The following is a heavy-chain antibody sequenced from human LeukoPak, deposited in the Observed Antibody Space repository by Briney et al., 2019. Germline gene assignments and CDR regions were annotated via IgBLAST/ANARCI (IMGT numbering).Heavy chain of an antibody. CDR3: ARVHYVDTAMVTDRPFDY. CDR2: ISSSSSYI. J-gene: IGHJ4*02. D-gene: IGHD5-18*01. V-gene: IGHV3-21*01. CDR1: GFTFSSYS. Sequence: GGSLRLSCAASGFTFSSYSMNWVRQAPGKGLEWVSSISSSSSYIYYADSVKGRFSISRDNAKNSLYLQMNSLRAEDTAVYYCARVHYVDTAMVTDRPFDYWGQGTLVTVSS.